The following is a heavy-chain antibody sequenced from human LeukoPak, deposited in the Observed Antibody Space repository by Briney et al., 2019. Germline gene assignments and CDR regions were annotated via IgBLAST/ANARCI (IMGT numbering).Heavy chain of an antibody. V-gene: IGHV4-30-4*01. CDR2: IYYSGST. CDR1: GGSISSGDYH. Sequence: PSETLSLTCTVSGGSISSGDYHWSWIRQPPGKGLEWIGYIYYSGSTCYNPSLRSRVSISVDTSKNQFSLKLSSVTAADTAVYYCARDKLGSGWYGYYFDYWGQGTLVTVSS. J-gene: IGHJ4*02. CDR3: ARDKLGSGWYGYYFDY. D-gene: IGHD6-19*01.